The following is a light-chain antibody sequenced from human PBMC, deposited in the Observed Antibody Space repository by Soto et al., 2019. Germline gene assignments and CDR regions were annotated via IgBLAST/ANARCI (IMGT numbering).Light chain of an antibody. J-gene: IGKJ1*01. CDR1: QSVTNRY. V-gene: IGKV3-20*01. CDR3: QQYATSPWT. Sequence: ETVLTQSPGTLSLSPGERATLSCRASQSVTNRYLAWFQQKPGQAPRLLIFGALSRATGIPDRFSGSGSGTDFTLTISRLEPEDFAVYYCQQYATSPWTFGQGTKVEVK. CDR2: GAL.